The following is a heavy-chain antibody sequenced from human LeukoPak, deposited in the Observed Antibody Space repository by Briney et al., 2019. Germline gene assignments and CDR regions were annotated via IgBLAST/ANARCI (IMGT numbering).Heavy chain of an antibody. Sequence: GGSLRLSCAVSGFSVSYNYVSWVRRAPGKGLQWVSIIYPNTNTYNAASVKGRFTISRDNSKNTIYLEIDSLTAEDTAVYYCARTNPVYGDYDYWGLGTLVTVYS. CDR2: IYPNTNT. J-gene: IGHJ4*02. CDR1: GFSVSYNY. V-gene: IGHV3-53*01. D-gene: IGHD4-17*01. CDR3: ARTNPVYGDYDY.